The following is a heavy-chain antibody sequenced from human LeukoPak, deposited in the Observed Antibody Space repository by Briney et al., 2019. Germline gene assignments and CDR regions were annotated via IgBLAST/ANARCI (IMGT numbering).Heavy chain of an antibody. Sequence: GSLRLSCAASGFTFSSYEMNWVRQAPGKGLEWIGYIYYSGSTNYNPSLKSRVTISVDTSKNQFSLKLSSVTAADTAVYYCARGNMATIRYWGQGTLVTVSS. CDR1: GFTFSSYE. D-gene: IGHD5-24*01. CDR2: IYYSGST. CDR3: ARGNMATIRY. J-gene: IGHJ4*02. V-gene: IGHV4-59*01.